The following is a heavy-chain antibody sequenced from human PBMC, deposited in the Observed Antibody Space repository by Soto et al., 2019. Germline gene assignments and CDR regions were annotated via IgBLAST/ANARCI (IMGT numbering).Heavy chain of an antibody. CDR3: ARLPFRAFDI. V-gene: IGHV4-59*08. J-gene: IGHJ3*02. Sequence: QVRLQESGPGLVKPSETLSLTCTVSGGSISGFFWSWIRQPPGKGLELIAYIYFSGSSIYNPSLSSRVTISVDMSKNQFSLNLSSVTAADTAVYYCARLPFRAFDIWGQGTMVTVSS. CDR2: IYFSGSS. CDR1: GGSISGFF.